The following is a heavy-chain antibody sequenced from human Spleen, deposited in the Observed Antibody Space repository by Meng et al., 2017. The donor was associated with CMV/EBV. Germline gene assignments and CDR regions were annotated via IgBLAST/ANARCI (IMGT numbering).Heavy chain of an antibody. CDR1: GFTFSSYN. CDR2: ISSSSTTI. V-gene: IGHV3-48*04. D-gene: IGHD2-2*01. J-gene: IGHJ4*02. Sequence: GESLKISCAASGFTFSSYNMNWVRQAPGKGLEWVSHISSSSTTIYYADSVKGRFTISRDNANNLLYLQMNSLRAEDTAVYYCARDPPPRYCTSTSCYFDYWGRGTLVTVSS. CDR3: ARDPPPRYCTSTSCYFDY.